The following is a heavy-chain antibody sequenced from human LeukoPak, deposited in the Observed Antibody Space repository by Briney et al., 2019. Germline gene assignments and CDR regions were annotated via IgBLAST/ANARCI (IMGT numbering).Heavy chain of an antibody. CDR2: INANSGGT. J-gene: IGHJ4*02. CDR1: GYTCTGGY. CDR3: ARDSSWY. V-gene: IGHV1-2*02. Sequence: ASVKVSCKASGYTCTGGYMDWERQAPGQGLEWMGWINANSGGTNYAQKFQGRVTMTRDTAISTAYRELSSLTSEDTSVYYGARDSSWYWGQGTLVTVSS.